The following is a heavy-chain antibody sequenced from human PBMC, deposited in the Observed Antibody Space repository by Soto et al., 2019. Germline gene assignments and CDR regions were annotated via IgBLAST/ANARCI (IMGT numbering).Heavy chain of an antibody. CDR1: GYTFTSYG. Sequence: QVQLVQSGAEVKKPGASVKVSCKASGYTFTSYGISWVRQAPGQGLEWMGWISAYNGNTNYAQKVQGRVTMTTDTSTSTANMELGRRRSADPAVYYCATYRATINSFWFDPWGQGTLVTVSS. J-gene: IGHJ5*02. V-gene: IGHV1-18*01. D-gene: IGHD5-12*01. CDR3: ATYRATINSFWFDP. CDR2: ISAYNGNT.